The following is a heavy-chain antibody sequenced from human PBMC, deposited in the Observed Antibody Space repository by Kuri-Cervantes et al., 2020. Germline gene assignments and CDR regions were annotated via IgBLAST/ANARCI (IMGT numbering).Heavy chain of an antibody. CDR1: GFTFSSYD. J-gene: IGHJ6*04. V-gene: IGHV3-48*03. Sequence: GESLKISCAASGFTFSSYDMHWVRQAPGKGLEWVSYISSSGSTIYYADSVKGRFTISRDNAKNSLYLQMNSLRAEDTAVYYCARALRAPMSPPLMDVWGKGTTVTVSS. CDR3: ARALRAPMSPPLMDV. CDR2: ISSSGSTI.